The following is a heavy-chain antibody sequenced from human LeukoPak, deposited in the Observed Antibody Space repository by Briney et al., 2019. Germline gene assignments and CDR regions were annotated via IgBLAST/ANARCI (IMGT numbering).Heavy chain of an antibody. D-gene: IGHD3-3*01. J-gene: IGHJ3*02. Sequence: GGSLRLSCAASGFTVSTKYMSWVRQAPGMGLEWVSLIYSDGSTYYADSVKGRITISRDNSKNTLYLQMNSLRAEDTAVYYCASYYLEWLFGWAFDIWGQGTMVTVFS. CDR3: ASYYLEWLFGWAFDI. V-gene: IGHV3-66*02. CDR1: GFTVSTKY. CDR2: IYSDGST.